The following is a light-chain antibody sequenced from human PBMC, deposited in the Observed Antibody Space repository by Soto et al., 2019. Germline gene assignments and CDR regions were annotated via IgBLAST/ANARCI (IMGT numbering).Light chain of an antibody. CDR2: GNS. CDR1: SSNIGAGND. Sequence: QSVLTQPASVSGAPGQTVTISCTGSSSNIGAGNDVHWYQQHPGTAPKLLIYGNSNRPSGVPDRFSGSKSGTSASLAITGLQAEDEADYYCQSYDSSLSGSRVFGTGTKVTVL. J-gene: IGLJ1*01. V-gene: IGLV1-40*01. CDR3: QSYDSSLSGSRV.